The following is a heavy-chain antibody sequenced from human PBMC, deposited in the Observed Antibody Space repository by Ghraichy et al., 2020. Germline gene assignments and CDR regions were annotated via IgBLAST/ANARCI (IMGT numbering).Heavy chain of an antibody. J-gene: IGHJ4*02. V-gene: IGHV1-69*13. CDR3: ARDPCGGDCYLPDY. CDR1: GGTFSSYA. CDR2: IIPIFGTA. Sequence: SVKVSCKASGGTFSSYAISWVRQAPGQWLEWMGGIIPIFGTANYAQKFQGRVTITADESTSTAYMELSSLRSEDTAVYYCARDPCGGDCYLPDYWGQGTLVTVSS. D-gene: IGHD2-21*02.